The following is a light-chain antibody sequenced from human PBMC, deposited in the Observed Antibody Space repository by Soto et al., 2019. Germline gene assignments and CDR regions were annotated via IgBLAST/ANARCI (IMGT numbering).Light chain of an antibody. CDR1: QSVSSSY. CDR3: QQRCNWPP. V-gene: IGKV3D-20*02. CDR2: GAS. Sequence: ILLTPSPGTLSLSAGERATLSCRASQSVSSSYLAWYQQKPGPAPSLLIYGASIRATGIPDRLSGSGSETDFTLTISRLEPEDFSFYHCQQRCNWPPFGQGTRLEIK. J-gene: IGKJ5*01.